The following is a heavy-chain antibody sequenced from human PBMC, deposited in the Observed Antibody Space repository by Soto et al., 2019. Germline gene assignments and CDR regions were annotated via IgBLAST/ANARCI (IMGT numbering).Heavy chain of an antibody. CDR2: IYSGGST. J-gene: IGHJ4*02. Sequence: GGSLRLSCAASGFTVSSNYMSWVRQAPGKGLEWVSVIYSGGSTYYADSVKGRFTISRDNSKNTLYLQMNSLRAEDTAVHYCARDGGSYYGVGYWGQGTLVTVSS. V-gene: IGHV3-53*01. CDR3: ARDGGSYYGVGY. D-gene: IGHD1-26*01. CDR1: GFTVSSNY.